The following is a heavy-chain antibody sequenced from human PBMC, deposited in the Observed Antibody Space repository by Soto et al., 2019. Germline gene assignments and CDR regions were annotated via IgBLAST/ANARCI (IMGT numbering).Heavy chain of an antibody. V-gene: IGHV4-31*03. Sequence: QVQLQESGPGLVKPSQTLSLTCTVSGGSISSGGYYWSWIRQHPGKGLEWIGYIYYSGSTYYNPSLKSRVTISVDTSKNQFSLKLSSVTAADTAVYYCARRGDPKYYYCGMDVWGQGTTVTVSS. D-gene: IGHD2-21*02. J-gene: IGHJ6*02. CDR2: IYYSGST. CDR1: GGSISSGGYY. CDR3: ARRGDPKYYYCGMDV.